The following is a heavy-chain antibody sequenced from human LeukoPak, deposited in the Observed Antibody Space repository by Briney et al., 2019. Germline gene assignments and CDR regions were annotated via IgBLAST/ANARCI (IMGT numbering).Heavy chain of an antibody. V-gene: IGHV5-51*01. CDR3: ARGGARSPYCSSTSCYPFDY. CDR2: IYPGGSDT. D-gene: IGHD2-2*01. Sequence: PGESLKISCKGSGYSFTSYWIGWVRQMPGKGLEWMGIIYPGGSDTRYSPSFQGQVTISADKSISTAYLQWSSLKASDTAMYYCARGGARSPYCSSTSCYPFDYWGQGTLVTVSS. CDR1: GYSFTSYW. J-gene: IGHJ4*02.